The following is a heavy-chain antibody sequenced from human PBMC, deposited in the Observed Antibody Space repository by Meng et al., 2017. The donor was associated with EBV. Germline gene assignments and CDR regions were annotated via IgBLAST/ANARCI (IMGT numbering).Heavy chain of an antibody. CDR2: INPNSGGT. D-gene: IGHD6-13*01. CDR1: GYTFTGYY. V-gene: IGHV1-2*06. Sequence: QVQVVPAGAEVKKPGASGKVYCKASGYTFTGYYMHWVRQAPGQGLEWMGRINPNSGGTNYAQKFQGRVTMTRDTSISTAYMELSRLRSDDTAVYYCAKGADLAAAGTFWFDPWGQGTLVTVSS. CDR3: AKGADLAAAGTFWFDP. J-gene: IGHJ5*02.